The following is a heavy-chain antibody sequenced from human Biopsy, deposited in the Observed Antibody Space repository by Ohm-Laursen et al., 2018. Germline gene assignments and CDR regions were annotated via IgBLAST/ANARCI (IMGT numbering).Heavy chain of an antibody. CDR2: ISPSSGGT. CDR1: GYTFTDYF. Sequence: ASVKVSCKASGYTFTDYFLHWVRQALGQDPVWMGWISPSSGGTIYEQKFQGRVNSSWDTSATTDYMELSSLRSDDTAVYYCARDIMNPIGGLVARSDVFDVWGQGTMVTVSS. J-gene: IGHJ3*01. D-gene: IGHD3-16*02. V-gene: IGHV1-2*02. CDR3: ARDIMNPIGGLVARSDVFDV.